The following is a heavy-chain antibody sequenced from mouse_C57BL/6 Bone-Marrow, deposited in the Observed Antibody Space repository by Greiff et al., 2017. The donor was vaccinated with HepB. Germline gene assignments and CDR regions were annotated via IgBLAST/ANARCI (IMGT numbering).Heavy chain of an antibody. Sequence: QVQLKQPGAELVKPGASVKLSCKASGYTFTSYWMHWVKQRPGQGLEWIGMIHPNSGSTNYNEKFKSKATLTVDKSPSTAYMQLSSLTSEDSAVYYCANIYYDYDVGAYWGQGTLVTVSA. CDR2: IHPNSGST. V-gene: IGHV1-64*01. D-gene: IGHD2-4*01. CDR3: ANIYYDYDVGAY. CDR1: GYTFTSYW. J-gene: IGHJ3*01.